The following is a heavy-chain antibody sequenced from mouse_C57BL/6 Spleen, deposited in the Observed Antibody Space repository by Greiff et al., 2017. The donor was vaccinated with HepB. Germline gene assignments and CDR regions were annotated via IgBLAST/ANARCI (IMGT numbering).Heavy chain of an antibody. CDR2: ISYDGSN. V-gene: IGHV3-6*01. D-gene: IGHD2-3*01. CDR1: GFSITSGYY. Sequence: EVKLQESGPGLVKPSQSLSLTCSVTGFSITSGYYWNWIRQFPGNKLEWMGYISYDGSNNYNPSLKNRISITRDTSKNQFFLKLNSVTTEDTATYYCARADGYYGFDYWGQGTTLTVSS. J-gene: IGHJ2*01. CDR3: ARADGYYGFDY.